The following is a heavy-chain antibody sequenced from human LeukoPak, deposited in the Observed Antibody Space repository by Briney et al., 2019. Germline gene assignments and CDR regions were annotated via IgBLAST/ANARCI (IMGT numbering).Heavy chain of an antibody. J-gene: IGHJ6*02. D-gene: IGHD6-13*01. Sequence: SETLSLTCTVSGYSISSGYYWGWIRQPPGKGLEWIGSIYHSGSTYYNPSLKSRVTISVDTSKNQFSLKLSSVTAADTAVYYCARLPQQPYYYYGMDVWGQGTTVTVSS. CDR2: IYHSGST. CDR1: GYSISSGYY. CDR3: ARLPQQPYYYYGMDV. V-gene: IGHV4-38-2*02.